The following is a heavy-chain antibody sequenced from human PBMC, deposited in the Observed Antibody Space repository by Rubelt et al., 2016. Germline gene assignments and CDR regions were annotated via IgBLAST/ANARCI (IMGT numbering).Heavy chain of an antibody. V-gene: IGHV4-59*05. CDR2: IYYSGYT. D-gene: IGHD3-22*01. J-gene: IGHJ3*02. CDR1: GGSMTKKY. Sequence: QVRLQESGPGLVKPSETLSLTCTVSGGSMTKKYWTWIRQPPGKGLQWIGSIYYSGYTYYNPSLKSRVTISVDTPKNQFSLKLSSVTAADTAVYYCARDTSSYYDSSGSFDIWGQGTMVTVSS. CDR3: ARDTSSYYDSSGSFDI.